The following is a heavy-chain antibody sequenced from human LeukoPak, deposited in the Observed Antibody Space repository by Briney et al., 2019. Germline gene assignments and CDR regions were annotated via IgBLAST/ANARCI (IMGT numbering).Heavy chain of an antibody. V-gene: IGHV4-59*01. J-gene: IGHJ4*02. CDR2: IYYSGST. CDR3: ARVKYSSGRYYFDY. D-gene: IGHD6-19*01. CDR1: GGSISSYY. Sequence: SETLSLTCTVSGGSISSYYWSWIRQPPGKGLEWIGYIYYSGSTNYNPSLKSRVTISVDTSKNQFSLKLSSVTAADTAVYYCARVKYSSGRYYFDYWGQGTLVTVSS.